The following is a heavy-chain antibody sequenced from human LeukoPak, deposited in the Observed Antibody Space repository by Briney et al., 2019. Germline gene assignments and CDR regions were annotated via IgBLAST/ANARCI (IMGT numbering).Heavy chain of an antibody. CDR1: GFTFSSYW. D-gene: IGHD3-3*01. CDR2: IKQDGSEK. J-gene: IGHJ6*02. V-gene: IGHV3-7*01. Sequence: PGGCLRLSCAASGFTFSSYWMSSVRQAPGKGREWVANIKQDGSEKYYVDSVKGRFTISRDNAKNSLYLQMNSLRAEDTAVYYCARESTPYYDFWSGYLAYYYYGMDVWGQGTTVTVSS. CDR3: ARESTPYYDFWSGYLAYYYYGMDV.